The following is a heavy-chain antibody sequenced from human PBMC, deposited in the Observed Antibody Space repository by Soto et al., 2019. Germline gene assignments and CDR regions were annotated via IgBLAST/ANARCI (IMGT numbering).Heavy chain of an antibody. CDR3: ARGTGSYGKRLEP. CDR2: IYYRVSS. CDR1: GGSISSGDYY. V-gene: IGHV4-30-4*01. D-gene: IGHD1-26*01. J-gene: IGHJ5*02. Sequence: QVQLQESGPGLVKPSQPLSLTFTVSGGSISSGDYYWSWIRQPPVKGLEWIGYIYYRVSSYYNPYLTSRVTTSVDMSTNQFGLKMISVNAADTAVYYCARGTGSYGKRLEPWGQGTLVTVSS.